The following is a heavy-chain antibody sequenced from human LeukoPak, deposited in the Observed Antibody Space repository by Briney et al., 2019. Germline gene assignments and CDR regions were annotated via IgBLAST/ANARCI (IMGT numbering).Heavy chain of an antibody. CDR3: AKTVAVAGGDY. D-gene: IGHD6-19*01. J-gene: IGHJ4*02. CDR1: GFTFSSYA. Sequence: GGSLRLSCAASGFTFSSYAMSWVRQAPGKGLEWVSAISGSGGSTYYADSVKGRFTISRDNSKNMLYPQMNSLRAEDTAVYYCAKTVAVAGGDYWGQGTLVTVSS. CDR2: ISGSGGST. V-gene: IGHV3-23*01.